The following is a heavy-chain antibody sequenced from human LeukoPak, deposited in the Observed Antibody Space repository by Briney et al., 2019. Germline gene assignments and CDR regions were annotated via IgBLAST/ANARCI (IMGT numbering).Heavy chain of an antibody. CDR3: AQGTKGGFDY. V-gene: IGHV3-30*02. Sequence: PGGSLRLSCAASGFTFSSYGMHWVRQAPGKGLEWVAFIQYDGSDKYSANSVKGRFTISRDNSKNTLYLQMDSLRAEDTAVYYCAQGTKGGFDYWGQGTLVTVSS. CDR1: GFTFSSYG. D-gene: IGHD2-8*01. CDR2: IQYDGSDK. J-gene: IGHJ4*02.